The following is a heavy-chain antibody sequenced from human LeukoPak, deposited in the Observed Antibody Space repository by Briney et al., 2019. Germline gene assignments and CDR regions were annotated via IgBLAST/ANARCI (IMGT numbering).Heavy chain of an antibody. D-gene: IGHD6-6*01. CDR1: GFTFSGYS. CDR2: ISSSSTYI. J-gene: IGHJ4*02. CDR3: ARDPWGSSSY. V-gene: IGHV3-21*01. Sequence: PGGSLRLSCAASGFTFSGYSMIWVRQAPGKGLEWVSSISSSSTYIYYADSVKGRFTISRDNAKNSLYLQMNSLRAEDTAVYYCARDPWGSSSYWGQGILVTVSS.